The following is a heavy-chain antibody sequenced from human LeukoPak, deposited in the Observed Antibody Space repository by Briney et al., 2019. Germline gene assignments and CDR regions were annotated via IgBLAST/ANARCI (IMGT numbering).Heavy chain of an antibody. CDR1: GGTFISYA. CDR3: ARDESLYDSSGYYDY. CDR2: IIPILGIA. Sequence: SVKVSCKASGGTFISYAISWVRQAPGQGLEWMGRIIPILGIANYAQKFQGRVTITADKSTSTAYMELSSLRSEDTAVYYCARDESLYDSSGYYDYWGQGTLVTVSS. D-gene: IGHD3-22*01. V-gene: IGHV1-69*04. J-gene: IGHJ4*02.